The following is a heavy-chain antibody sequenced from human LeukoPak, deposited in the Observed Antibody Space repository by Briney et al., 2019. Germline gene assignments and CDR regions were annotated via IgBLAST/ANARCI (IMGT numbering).Heavy chain of an antibody. Sequence: SETLSLTCTVSGGSISSSSYYWGWIRQPPGKGLEWIGSIYYSGSTYYNPSLKSRVTISVDTSKNQFSLKLSSVTAADTAVYYCARDHGHRPRRNRAVAGTGDAFDIWGQGTMVTVSS. CDR1: GGSISSSSYY. CDR2: IYYSGST. J-gene: IGHJ3*02. D-gene: IGHD6-19*01. CDR3: ARDHGHRPRRNRAVAGTGDAFDI. V-gene: IGHV4-39*07.